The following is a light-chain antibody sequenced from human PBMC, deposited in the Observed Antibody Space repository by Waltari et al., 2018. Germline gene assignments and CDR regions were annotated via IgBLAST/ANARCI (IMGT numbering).Light chain of an antibody. V-gene: IGKV3-11*01. Sequence: VILTQSPATLSLSPGERATLSCRASQSVGSSVAWYHQKPGQAPRILIRSASSRATGIPDRFSGSGSGTEFTLTISSLEPEDVGIYHCFQHSSGLSFGQGTEVEI. CDR2: SAS. CDR3: FQHSSGLS. J-gene: IGKJ2*03. CDR1: QSVGSS.